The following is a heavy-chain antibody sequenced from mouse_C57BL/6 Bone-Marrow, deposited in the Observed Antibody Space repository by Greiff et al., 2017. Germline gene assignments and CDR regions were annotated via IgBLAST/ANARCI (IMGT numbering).Heavy chain of an antibody. CDR2: IDPSDSYT. V-gene: IGHV1-69*01. CDR1: GYTFTSYW. CDR3: ARGGYYGSNFFDY. D-gene: IGHD1-1*01. J-gene: IGHJ2*01. Sequence: QVHVKQPGAELVMPGASVKLSCKASGYTFTSYWMHWVKQRPGQGLEWIGEIDPSDSYTNYNQKFKGKSTLTVDNSSSTAYMQLSSLTSEDSAVYYCARGGYYGSNFFDYWGQGTTLTVSS.